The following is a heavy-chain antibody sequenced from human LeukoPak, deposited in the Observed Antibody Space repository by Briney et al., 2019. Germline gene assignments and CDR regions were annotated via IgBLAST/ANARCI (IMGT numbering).Heavy chain of an antibody. D-gene: IGHD3-16*01. CDR3: ANSFYDFDAFDI. Sequence: SETLSLTCTVSGGSINSYYWSWIRQPPGKGLEWIGYIYYSGSTNYNPSLKSRVTISVDTSKNQFSLKLSSVTAADTAVYYCANSFYDFDAFDIWGQGTMVTVSS. J-gene: IGHJ3*02. V-gene: IGHV4-59*08. CDR1: GGSINSYY. CDR2: IYYSGST.